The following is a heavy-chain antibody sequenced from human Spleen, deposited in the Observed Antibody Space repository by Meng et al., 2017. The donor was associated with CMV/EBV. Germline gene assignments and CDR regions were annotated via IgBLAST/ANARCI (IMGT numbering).Heavy chain of an antibody. V-gene: IGHV3-23*01. CDR1: FPFNNYA. Sequence: FPFNNYAMNWVRPAPGKGLEWVSAIGGGGGATFYADSVKGRFTISRDNSKNTLYLQMNSLRAEDTAVYYCVKVQGDYSSTWFNWFDPWGQGTLVTVSS. CDR3: VKVQGDYSSTWFNWFDP. D-gene: IGHD6-13*01. J-gene: IGHJ5*02. CDR2: IGGGGGAT.